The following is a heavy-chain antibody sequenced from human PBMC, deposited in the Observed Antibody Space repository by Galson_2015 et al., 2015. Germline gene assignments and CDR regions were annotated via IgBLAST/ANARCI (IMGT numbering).Heavy chain of an antibody. D-gene: IGHD3-22*01. Sequence: SVKVSCKASGYTFTSYAMHWVRQAPGQGLEWMGWISAGNGNTKYSQKFQGRVTITRDTSASTAYMELSSLRSEDTAVYYCARTVYDSSGYYDFDYWGQGTLVTVSS. V-gene: IGHV1-3*01. J-gene: IGHJ4*02. CDR3: ARTVYDSSGYYDFDY. CDR2: ISAGNGNT. CDR1: GYTFTSYA.